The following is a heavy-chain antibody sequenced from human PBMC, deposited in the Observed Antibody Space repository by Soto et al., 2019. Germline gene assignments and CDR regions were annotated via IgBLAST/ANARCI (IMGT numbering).Heavy chain of an antibody. CDR3: ARQKRWRSDYYYGMDV. J-gene: IGHJ6*02. Sequence: GESLKISCKGSGYSFTSYWISWVRQMPGKGLEWMGRIDPSDSYTNYSPSFQGHVTISADKSISTAYLQWSSLKASDTAMYYCARQKRWRSDYYYGMDVWGQGTTVTVSS. CDR2: IDPSDSYT. CDR1: GYSFTSYW. D-gene: IGHD6-19*01. V-gene: IGHV5-10-1*01.